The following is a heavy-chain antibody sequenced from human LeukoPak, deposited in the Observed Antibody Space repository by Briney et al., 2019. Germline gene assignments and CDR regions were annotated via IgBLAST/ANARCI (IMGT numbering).Heavy chain of an antibody. Sequence: SVKVSCKASGGTFSSYAISWVRQAPGQGLEWMGGIIPIFGTANYAQKFQGRVTITADESTSTAYMELSSLRSEDTAVYYCARDPSGVDYGDYNPERAFDIWGQGTMVTVSS. J-gene: IGHJ3*02. CDR1: GGTFSSYA. CDR3: ARDPSGVDYGDYNPERAFDI. D-gene: IGHD4-17*01. CDR2: IIPIFGTA. V-gene: IGHV1-69*13.